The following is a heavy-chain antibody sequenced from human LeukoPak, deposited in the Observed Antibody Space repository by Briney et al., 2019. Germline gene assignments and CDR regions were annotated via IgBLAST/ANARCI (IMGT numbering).Heavy chain of an antibody. CDR3: ARGYSSGWSLYYYYYGMDV. V-gene: IGHV1-8*01. CDR2: MNPNSGNT. J-gene: IGHJ6*02. CDR1: GYTFTSYD. D-gene: IGHD6-19*01. Sequence: ASVKVSCKASGYTFTSYDINWVRQATGHGLEWMGWMNPNSGNTGYAQKFQGRVTMTRNTSISTAYMELSSLRSEDTAVYYCARGYSSGWSLYYYYYGMDVWGQGTTVTVSS.